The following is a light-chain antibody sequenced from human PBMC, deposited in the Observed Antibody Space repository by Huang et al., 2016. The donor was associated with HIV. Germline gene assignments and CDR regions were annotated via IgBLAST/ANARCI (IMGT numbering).Light chain of an antibody. Sequence: IIMIQSPATLSVSPGGRATLSCSTSQSVRSNLAWYQQKAGQAPSLLIFGASTRATGVPARFSGSGSGTEFTLTISNVQSEDFAVYYCQHYNNWPLFTFGPGTKVDIK. CDR1: QSVRSN. J-gene: IGKJ3*01. CDR3: QHYNNWPLFT. CDR2: GAS. V-gene: IGKV3-15*01.